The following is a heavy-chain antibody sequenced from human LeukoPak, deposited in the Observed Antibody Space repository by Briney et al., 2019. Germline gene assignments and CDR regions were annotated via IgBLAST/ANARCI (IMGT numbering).Heavy chain of an antibody. J-gene: IGHJ4*02. CDR3: ARMTSSGYFEDY. CDR1: GGSIRSSYYY. CDR2: IYDSGST. D-gene: IGHD3-22*01. Sequence: SETLSLTCTVSGGSIRSSYYYWGWIRQPPGKGLEWIGSIYDSGSTYYNPSLKSRVTISVDTSKNQFSLKLNSVTAADTAVYYCARMTSSGYFEDYWGQGTLVTVSS. V-gene: IGHV4-39*01.